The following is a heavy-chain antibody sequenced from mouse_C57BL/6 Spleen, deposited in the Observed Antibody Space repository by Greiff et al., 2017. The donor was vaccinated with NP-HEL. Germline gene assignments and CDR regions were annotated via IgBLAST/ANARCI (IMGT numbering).Heavy chain of an antibody. CDR1: GYTFTDYE. V-gene: IGHV1-15*01. J-gene: IGHJ1*03. CDR3: TNDYHYWYFDV. D-gene: IGHD2-4*01. CDR2: IDPETGGT. Sequence: QVQLQQSGAELVRPGASVTLSCKASGYTFTDYEMHWVKQTPVHGLEWIGAIDPETGGTAYNQKFKGKAILTADKSSSTAYMELRSLTSEDSAVYYCTNDYHYWYFDVWGTGTTVTVSS.